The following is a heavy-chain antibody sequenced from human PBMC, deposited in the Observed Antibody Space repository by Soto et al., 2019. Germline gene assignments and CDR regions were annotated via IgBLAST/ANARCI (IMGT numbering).Heavy chain of an antibody. CDR3: ARDRCYDGTCYSASDS. CDR1: GFSFSTYN. D-gene: IGHD2-15*01. V-gene: IGHV3-48*02. J-gene: IGHJ5*01. Sequence: GGSLRLSCAASGFSFSTYNMDWVRQAPGKRPEWIAYISTTSFTIYYADSVKGRFTISRDNDRNSLYLEVSSLRDEDTAVYYCARDRCYDGTCYSASDSWGQGTLVTVSS. CDR2: ISTTSFTI.